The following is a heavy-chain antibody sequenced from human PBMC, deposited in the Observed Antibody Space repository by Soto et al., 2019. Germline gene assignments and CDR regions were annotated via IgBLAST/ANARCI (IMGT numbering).Heavy chain of an antibody. V-gene: IGHV1-69*13. CDR3: ARGYTRNSAGTYFFDH. D-gene: IGHD1-7*01. CDR2: IIPVSGTA. CDR1: GRTFSSFA. Sequence: SVKVSCKASGRTFSSFAISWVRQAPGQGLEWMGGIIPVSGTAKYPQKFQGRVTISADGSTTTAYMELRSLRTDDTAVYYCARGYTRNSAGTYFFDHWGQGTLVTVSS. J-gene: IGHJ4*02.